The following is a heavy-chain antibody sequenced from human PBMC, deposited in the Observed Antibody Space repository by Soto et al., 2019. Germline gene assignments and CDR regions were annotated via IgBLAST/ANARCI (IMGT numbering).Heavy chain of an antibody. CDR3: ATGRGSGGFDS. J-gene: IGHJ4*02. Sequence: QVQLVQSGTEVKKPGSSVRVSCEASGGTSNRFAFSWVRQAPGQGLEWMGGSIPIFGTANYAPRFQGRATITADESTSTGYMELSGLRSDDTATYYCATGRGSGGFDSWGQGTQVLVSS. V-gene: IGHV1-69*01. CDR2: SIPIFGTA. D-gene: IGHD3-16*01. CDR1: GGTSNRFA.